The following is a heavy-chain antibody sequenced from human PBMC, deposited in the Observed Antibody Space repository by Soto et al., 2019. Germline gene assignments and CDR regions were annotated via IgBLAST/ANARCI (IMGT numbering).Heavy chain of an antibody. Sequence: GGSLRLSCATSGLTFSNYAMSWVRQAPGKGLEWVSSISGSGGSTYYADSVKGRFTISRDNSKNTLFLQMNTLRAEDTAIYYCAKDMDLVVVIAATGFDYWGQGTVVTVSS. CDR2: ISGSGGST. V-gene: IGHV3-23*01. D-gene: IGHD2-15*01. J-gene: IGHJ4*02. CDR1: GLTFSNYA. CDR3: AKDMDLVVVIAATGFDY.